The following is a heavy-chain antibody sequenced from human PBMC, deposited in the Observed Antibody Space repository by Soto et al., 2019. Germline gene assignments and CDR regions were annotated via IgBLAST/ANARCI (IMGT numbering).Heavy chain of an antibody. CDR1: GGTFSSYA. CDR2: IIPIFGTA. Sequence: QVQLVQSGAEVKKPGSSVKVSCKASGGTFSSYAISWVRQAPGQGLEWMGGIIPIFGTANYAQKFQGRVTITADKATSTADMELSSLRSEDTAVYYCARQKAAGAAAGRDYLDYWGQGPLVTVSS. CDR3: ARQKAAGAAAGRDYLDY. J-gene: IGHJ4*02. V-gene: IGHV1-69*06. D-gene: IGHD6-13*01.